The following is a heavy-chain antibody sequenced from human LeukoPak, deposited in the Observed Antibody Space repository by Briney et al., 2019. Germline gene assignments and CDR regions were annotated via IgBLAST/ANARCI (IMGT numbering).Heavy chain of an antibody. J-gene: IGHJ4*02. D-gene: IGHD5-12*01. CDR2: ISYDGSNK. CDR1: GFTFSSYA. V-gene: IGHV3-30*04. CDR3: AKDGAWLRFDD. Sequence: PGGSLRLSCAASGFTFSSYAMHWVRQAPGKGLEWVAVISYDGSNKYYADSVKGRFTISRDNSKNTLYLQMNNLRAEDTAVYYCAKDGAWLRFDDWGQGILVTVSS.